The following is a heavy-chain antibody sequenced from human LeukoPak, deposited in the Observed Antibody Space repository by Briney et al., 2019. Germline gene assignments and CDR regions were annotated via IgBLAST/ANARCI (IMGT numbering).Heavy chain of an antibody. V-gene: IGHV3-48*03. CDR2: ISSSGSTI. CDR3: ARFSTSCYGGMDV. CDR1: GFTFSSYE. D-gene: IGHD2-2*01. J-gene: IGHJ6*02. Sequence: GGSLRLPCAASGFTFSSYEMNWVRQAPGKGLEWVSYISSSGSTIYYADSVKGRFTISRDNAKNSLYLQMNSRRAEDTAVYYCARFSTSCYGGMDVWGQGTTVTVSS.